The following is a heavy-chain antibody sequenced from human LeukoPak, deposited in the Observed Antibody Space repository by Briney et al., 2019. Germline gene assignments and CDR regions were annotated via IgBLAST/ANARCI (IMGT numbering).Heavy chain of an antibody. J-gene: IGHJ4*02. CDR3: ARAPFYYDSSGYPYFDG. D-gene: IGHD3-22*01. CDR2: MYTGGST. V-gene: IGHV3-53*01. Sequence: GGSLRLSCAASGITLSNSAMSWVRQAPGKGLEWVSVMYTGGSTYYADSVKGRFTISRDNSKNTLYLQMNSLRAEDTALYYCARAPFYYDSSGYPYFDGWGQGTLVTVSS. CDR1: GITLSNSA.